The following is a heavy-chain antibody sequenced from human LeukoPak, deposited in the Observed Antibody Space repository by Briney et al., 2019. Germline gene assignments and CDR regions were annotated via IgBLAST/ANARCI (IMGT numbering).Heavy chain of an antibody. V-gene: IGHV4-34*01. J-gene: IGHJ4*02. CDR2: INHGGST. CDR1: GENFSIYF. CDR3: ARPGLAYCGADCYSTEGYYFDY. Sequence: SETLSLTCAVYGENFSIYFYSWIRQPPGKGLEWIWEINHGGSTGYNPSLKSRVTISVDTSKNQFSLRLSSVTAADTAMYYCARPGLAYCGADCYSTEGYYFDYWSQGTLVTVSS. D-gene: IGHD2-21*01.